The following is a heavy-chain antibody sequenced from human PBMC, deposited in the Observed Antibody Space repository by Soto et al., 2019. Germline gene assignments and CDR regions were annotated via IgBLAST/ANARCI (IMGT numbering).Heavy chain of an antibody. CDR3: ARGDMPTTSPKDY. D-gene: IGHD2-15*01. CDR1: GGSISSGDYY. J-gene: IGHJ4*02. CDR2: IYYSGST. V-gene: IGHV4-30-4*01. Sequence: QVQLQESGPGLVKPSQTLSLTCTVSGGSISSGDYYWSWIRQPPGKGLEWIGYIYYSGSTYYNPSLKSRVTISVDTSKNQFSLKLSSVTVADTAVYYCARGDMPTTSPKDYWGQGTLVTVSS.